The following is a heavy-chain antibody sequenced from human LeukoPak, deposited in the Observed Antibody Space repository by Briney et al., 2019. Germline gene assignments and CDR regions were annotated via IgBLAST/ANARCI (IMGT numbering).Heavy chain of an antibody. CDR1: GGSISSSSYY. V-gene: IGHV4-39*07. Sequence: SETLSLTCTVSGGSISSSSYYWGWIRQPPGKGLEWIGSIYYSGSTYYNPSLKSRVTISVDTSKNQFSLKLSSVTAADTAVYYCARDRGQNDGYFDLWGRGTLVTVSS. D-gene: IGHD1-1*01. J-gene: IGHJ2*01. CDR3: ARDRGQNDGYFDL. CDR2: IYYSGST.